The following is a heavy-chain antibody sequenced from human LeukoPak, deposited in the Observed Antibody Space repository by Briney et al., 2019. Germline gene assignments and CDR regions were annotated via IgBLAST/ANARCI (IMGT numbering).Heavy chain of an antibody. CDR2: IYPGDSDT. D-gene: IGHD4-17*01. J-gene: IGHJ4*02. CDR1: GSSFTSYW. Sequence: GESLQISCQGSGSSFTSYWVGWVRQMPGKGLEWMGIIYPGDSDTRYSPSFQGQVTISADKSISTAYLQWSSLKASDTAMYYCARLNDYGDYVEYWGQGTLVTVSS. V-gene: IGHV5-51*01. CDR3: ARLNDYGDYVEY.